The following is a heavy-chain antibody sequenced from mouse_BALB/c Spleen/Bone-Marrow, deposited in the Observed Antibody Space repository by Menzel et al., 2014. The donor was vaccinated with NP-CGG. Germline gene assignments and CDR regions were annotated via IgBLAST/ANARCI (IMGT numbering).Heavy chain of an antibody. CDR2: IPYRGST. V-gene: IGHV3-1*02. J-gene: IGHJ2*01. Sequence: EVQLQQSGPDLVKPSQSLSLTCTVTGYSITSGYGCHWIRQFPGNKLEWMGYIPYRGSTNYDPSLQSRISITQDTSKNQFSLQLNSVTTEDTATYYCTRETTAVADFDYWGQGATLTVSS. D-gene: IGHD1-1*01. CDR3: TRETTAVADFDY. CDR1: GYSITSGYG.